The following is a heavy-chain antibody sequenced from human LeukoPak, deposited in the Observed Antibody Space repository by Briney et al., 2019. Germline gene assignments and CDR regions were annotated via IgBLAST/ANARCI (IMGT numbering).Heavy chain of an antibody. D-gene: IGHD5-18*01. CDR2: MNPNSGNT. Sequence: ASVKVSCKASGYTFTSYDINWVRQATGQGLEWMGWMNPNSGNTGYAQKFQGRVTMTRNTSISTAYMELSSLRSEDTAVYCCARGFGYSYGRTPFDYWGQGTLVTVSS. J-gene: IGHJ4*02. CDR1: GYTFTSYD. CDR3: ARGFGYSYGRTPFDY. V-gene: IGHV1-8*01.